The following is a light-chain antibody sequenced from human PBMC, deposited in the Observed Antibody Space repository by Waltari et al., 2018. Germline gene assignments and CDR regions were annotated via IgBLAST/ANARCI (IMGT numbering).Light chain of an antibody. J-gene: IGKJ1*01. CDR3: QQRSKWGQP. V-gene: IGKV3-11*02. CDR2: DAS. CDR1: QSVSSY. Sequence: EIVLTQSPATLSLSPGDRATLACRASQSVSSYLAWYQQKPGQAPRLLIYDASSRATGILARFGGSGSGRDVTLIISRREAEGFAGDYCQQRSKWGQPCGQGTRVGIK.